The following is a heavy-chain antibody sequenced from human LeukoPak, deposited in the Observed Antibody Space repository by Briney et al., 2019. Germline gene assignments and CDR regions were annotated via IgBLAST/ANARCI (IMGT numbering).Heavy chain of an antibody. V-gene: IGHV3-23*01. CDR1: GLSFSINA. CDR3: AKKNGGGWPTIFFVY. J-gene: IGHJ4*02. CDR2: ISGIGDTL. Sequence: GGSLRLSCAASGLSFSINAMIWVRQAPGKVLEWVSGISGIGDTLFYSDPVKGRLTISRDNSKNTVYLQINSLRVEDSGVYYCAKKNGGGWPTIFFVYWGQGILVTVSS. D-gene: IGHD6-19*01.